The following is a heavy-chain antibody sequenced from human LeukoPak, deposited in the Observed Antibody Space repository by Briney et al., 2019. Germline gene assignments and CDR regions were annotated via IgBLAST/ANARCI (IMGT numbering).Heavy chain of an antibody. V-gene: IGHV3-9*01. CDR2: ISWNSGSI. CDR1: GFTFDDYA. D-gene: IGHD1-26*01. Sequence: GGSLRLSCAASGFTFDDYAMHWVRQAPGKGLEWVSGISWNSGSIGYADSVKGRFTLSRDNAKNSLYLQMNSLRAEDTALYYCAKGLGSDYYYYGMDVWGQGTTVTVSS. J-gene: IGHJ6*02. CDR3: AKGLGSDYYYYGMDV.